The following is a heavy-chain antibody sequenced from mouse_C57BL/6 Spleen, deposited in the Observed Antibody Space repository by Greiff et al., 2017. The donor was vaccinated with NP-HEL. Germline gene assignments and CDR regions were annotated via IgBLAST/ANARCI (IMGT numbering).Heavy chain of an antibody. V-gene: IGHV1-15*01. D-gene: IGHD2-4*01. CDR3: TKIYYDHEGFAY. Sequence: VQVVESGAELVRPGASVTLSCKALGYTFTDYEMHWVKQTPVHGLEWIGAIDPETGGTAYNQKFKGKAILTADKSSSTAYMELRSLTSEDSAVYYCTKIYYDHEGFAYWGQGTLVTVSA. CDR1: GYTFTDYE. J-gene: IGHJ3*01. CDR2: IDPETGGT.